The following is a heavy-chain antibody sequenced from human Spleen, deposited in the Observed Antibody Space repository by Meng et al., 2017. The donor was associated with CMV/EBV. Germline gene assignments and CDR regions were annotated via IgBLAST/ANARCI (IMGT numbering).Heavy chain of an antibody. D-gene: IGHD3-10*01. CDR3: ARAHGSSEYYLDN. V-gene: IGHV3-23*01. CDR2: ISGSGGST. CDR1: GFTFSSYA. Sequence: GESLKISCAASGFTFSSYAMSWVRQAPGKGLEWVSAISGSGGSTYYADSVKGRFTISRDNANNSLYLQMDSLRVEDTALYYCARAHGSSEYYLDNWGQGTLVTVSS. J-gene: IGHJ4*02.